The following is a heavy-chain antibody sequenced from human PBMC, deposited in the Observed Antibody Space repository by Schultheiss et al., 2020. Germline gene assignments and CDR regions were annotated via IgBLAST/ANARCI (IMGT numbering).Heavy chain of an antibody. Sequence: GGSLRISCAASGFTFSSYGMHWVRQAPGKGLEWVAVIWYDGSNKYYADSVKGRFTISRDNSKNTLYLQMNSLRAEDTAVYYCAREATYSSSWYAMGPNYFDYWGQGTMVTVSS. CDR1: GFTFSSYG. V-gene: IGHV3-33*01. CDR2: IWYDGSNK. J-gene: IGHJ4*02. D-gene: IGHD6-13*01. CDR3: AREATYSSSWYAMGPNYFDY.